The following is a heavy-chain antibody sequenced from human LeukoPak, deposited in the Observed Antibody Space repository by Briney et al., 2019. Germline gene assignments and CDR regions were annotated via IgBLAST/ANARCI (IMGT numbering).Heavy chain of an antibody. V-gene: IGHV1-18*01. CDR3: ASSGFQFCTSGSCVASEI. J-gene: IGHJ3*02. Sequence: ASVKVSCKASGYTFSNSGLRWVRQVPGQGFEWMGWISAYNGNTNYAQKFQDRVTMTIEASTTTAYMELRSVTSDDTAVYFCASSGFQFCTSGSCVASEIWGQGTRVTVSS. D-gene: IGHD2-8*01. CDR2: ISAYNGNT. CDR1: GYTFSNSG.